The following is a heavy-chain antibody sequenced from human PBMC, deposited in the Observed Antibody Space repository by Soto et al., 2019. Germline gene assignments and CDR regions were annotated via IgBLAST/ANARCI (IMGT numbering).Heavy chain of an antibody. V-gene: IGHV4-59*01. Sequence: PSETLSLTCPVSGVSISSYYWSWIRQPPGKGLEWIGYIYYSGSTNYNPSLKSRVTISVDTSKNQFSLKLSSVTAADTAVYYCARRWGGTFDYWGQGTLVTVSS. J-gene: IGHJ4*02. CDR3: ARRWGGTFDY. CDR2: IYYSGST. CDR1: GVSISSYY. D-gene: IGHD2-21*01.